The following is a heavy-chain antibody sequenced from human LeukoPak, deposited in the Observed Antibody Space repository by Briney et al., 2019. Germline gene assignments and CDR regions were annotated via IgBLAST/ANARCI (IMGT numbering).Heavy chain of an antibody. J-gene: IGHJ4*02. D-gene: IGHD3-10*01. CDR1: GFIFDDYG. V-gene: IGHV3-9*01. CDR3: AKVMSLWFWDPSGYFDY. Sequence: GGSVSLFCVACGFIFDDYGLHWVRQARGRGLEGVCGIRWNSGRIGYADSVKGRFTISRDNAKNSLYLQMNSLIAEDTALYYCAKVMSLWFWDPSGYFDYWGQGTLVTVSS. CDR2: IRWNSGRI.